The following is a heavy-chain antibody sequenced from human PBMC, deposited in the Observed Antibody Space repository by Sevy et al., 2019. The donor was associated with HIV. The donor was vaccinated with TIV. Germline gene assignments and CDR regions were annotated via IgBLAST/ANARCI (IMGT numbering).Heavy chain of an antibody. Sequence: GGCLRLSCEVSGFTFTTSAMSWVRQAPGKGLEWISYIRGSDDTTTFDADSVKGRFTISRDNSKNTLFLQMNSLRVEDTAIYYCAKDSGDRNGHGFDWWGHGTLVTVSS. J-gene: IGHJ4*01. CDR2: IRGSDDTTT. CDR3: AKDSGDRNGHGFDW. D-gene: IGHD2-8*01. CDR1: GFTFTTSA. V-gene: IGHV3-23*01.